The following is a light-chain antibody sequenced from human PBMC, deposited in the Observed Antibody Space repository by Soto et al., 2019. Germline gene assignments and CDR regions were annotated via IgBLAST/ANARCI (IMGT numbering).Light chain of an antibody. V-gene: IGLV6-57*01. J-gene: IGLJ2*01. CDR1: SGSIGSNY. CDR3: QSYENSNVV. CDR2: EDN. Sequence: NFMLTQPHSVSESPGQTVTISCTRSSGSIGSNYVQWYQQRPGSSPPTVIYEDNQRPSGVPDRFSGSIDSSSNAASLTFSVQKNEDEAEYYCQSYENSNVVFGGGTKLTVL.